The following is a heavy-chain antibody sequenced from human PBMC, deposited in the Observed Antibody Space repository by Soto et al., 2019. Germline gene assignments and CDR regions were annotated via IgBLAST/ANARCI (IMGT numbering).Heavy chain of an antibody. J-gene: IGHJ4*02. CDR3: AREGNLGTWLQRLDF. D-gene: IGHD5-12*01. V-gene: IGHV4-59*01. CDR1: GGSFTAYY. Sequence: SETLSLTCTVSGGSFTAYYWSWVRQPPGKGLEWIGNIHYNGNTKYNPSLKSRVTMSVDTSKNQFSLKLISVTAADTAKYFCAREGNLGTWLQRLDFWGQGTLVTVS. CDR2: IHYNGNT.